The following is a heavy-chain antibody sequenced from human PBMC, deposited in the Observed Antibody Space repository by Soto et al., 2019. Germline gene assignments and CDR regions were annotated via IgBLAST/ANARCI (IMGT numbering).Heavy chain of an antibody. CDR1: GFTFSDYY. V-gene: IGHV3-11*05. J-gene: IGHJ4*02. CDR3: ARGRGAAADYFDF. D-gene: IGHD6-13*01. CDR2: ISSSTSHT. Sequence: GGSLRLSCAVSGFTFSDYYMTWIRQTPGKGLEWVSYISSSTSHTNYADSVKGRFTISRDNAKNSLFLQMNSLRAEDTAVYYCARGRGAAADYFDFWGQGT.